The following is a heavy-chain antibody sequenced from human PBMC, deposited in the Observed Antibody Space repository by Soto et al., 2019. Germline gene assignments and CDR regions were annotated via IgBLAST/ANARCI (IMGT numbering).Heavy chain of an antibody. V-gene: IGHV3-15*07. CDR1: GSGLIFTNAW. CDR3: SIVSHDERGYCRDRG. CDR2: IKSKADGGTT. Sequence: PGGSLRLSCAASGSGLIFTNAWMNWVRQAPGKGPEWVGRIKSKADGGTTDYAAFVEGRFSISRDDSKNMLHLQMYSLKTEDTAVYYCSIVSHDERGYCRDRGWGQGT. J-gene: IGHJ4*02. D-gene: IGHD2-15*01.